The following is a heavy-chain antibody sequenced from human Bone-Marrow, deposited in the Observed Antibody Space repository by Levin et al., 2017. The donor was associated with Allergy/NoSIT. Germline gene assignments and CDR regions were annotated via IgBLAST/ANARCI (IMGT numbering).Heavy chain of an antibody. Sequence: SETLSLTCTVSGGSLSSDFWIWIRQPPGKSLEYIGSIFYSGITNYNPSLKSRLTISVDTSNNQFSLRLSSVTAADTAVYFCARGSDYGEYFDLWGRGTLVTVSS. CDR1: GGSLSSDF. CDR3: ARGSDYGEYFDL. CDR2: IFYSGIT. V-gene: IGHV4-59*01. J-gene: IGHJ2*01. D-gene: IGHD4-17*01.